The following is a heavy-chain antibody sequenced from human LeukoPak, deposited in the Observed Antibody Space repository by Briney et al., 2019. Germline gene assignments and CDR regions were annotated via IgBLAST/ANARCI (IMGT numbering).Heavy chain of an antibody. D-gene: IGHD3-22*01. CDR2: ISSSSSYI. J-gene: IGHJ4*02. CDR3: ARRGYYYDSSGYYPYEGRDY. CDR1: GFTFSSYS. Sequence: GGSLRLSCAASGFTFSSYSMNWVRQAPGKGLEWVSFISSSSSYIDYADSVKGRFTISRDNTKNSLFLQMNSLRAEDTAVYYCARRGYYYDSSGYYPYEGRDYWGQGTLVTVSS. V-gene: IGHV3-21*01.